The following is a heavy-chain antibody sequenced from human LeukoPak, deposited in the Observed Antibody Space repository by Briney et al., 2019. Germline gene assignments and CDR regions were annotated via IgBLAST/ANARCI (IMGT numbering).Heavy chain of an antibody. CDR3: ARVKGSSSCFDY. J-gene: IGHJ4*02. Sequence: GGSQRLSCAASGFTFSSYSMNWVRQAPGKGLEWVSSISSSSSYIYYADPVKGRFTISRDNAKNSLYLQMNSLRAEDTAVYYCARVKGSSSCFDYWGQGTLVTVSS. CDR1: GFTFSSYS. D-gene: IGHD6-13*01. CDR2: ISSSSSYI. V-gene: IGHV3-21*01.